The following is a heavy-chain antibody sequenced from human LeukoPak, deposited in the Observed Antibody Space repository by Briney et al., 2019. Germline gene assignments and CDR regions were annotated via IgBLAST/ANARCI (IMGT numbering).Heavy chain of an antibody. CDR1: GFTFSDYY. CDR3: ARGRESYYYYGMDV. J-gene: IGHJ6*02. Sequence: PGGSLRLSCAASGFTFSDYYMSWIRQAPGRGLEWVSYISSSGSTIYYADSVKGRFTISRDNAKNSLYLQMNSLRAEDTAVYYCARGRESYYYYGMDVWGQGTTVTVSS. CDR2: ISSSGSTI. V-gene: IGHV3-11*01. D-gene: IGHD1-26*01.